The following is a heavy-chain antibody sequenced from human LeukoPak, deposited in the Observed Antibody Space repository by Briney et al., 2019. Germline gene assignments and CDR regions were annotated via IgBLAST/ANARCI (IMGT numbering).Heavy chain of an antibody. D-gene: IGHD3-22*01. CDR3: ARTYYYDSSGQGRAFDI. Sequence: VASVKVSCKASGGTFSSYAISWVRQAPGQGLEWMGRIIPILGIANYAQKFQGRVTITADKSTSTAYMELSSLRSEDTAVYYCARTYYYDSSGQGRAFDIWGQGTMVTVSS. V-gene: IGHV1-69*04. CDR1: GGTFSSYA. J-gene: IGHJ3*02. CDR2: IIPILGIA.